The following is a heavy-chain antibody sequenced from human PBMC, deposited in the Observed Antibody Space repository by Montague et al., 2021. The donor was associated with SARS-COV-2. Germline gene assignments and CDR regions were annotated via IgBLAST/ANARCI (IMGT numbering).Heavy chain of an antibody. CDR1: GFTVSSNY. J-gene: IGHJ5*02. V-gene: IGHV3-66*02. CDR2: IYNDDST. CDR3: ARDGTVPAWA. D-gene: IGHD6-19*01. Sequence: SLRLSCAASGFTVSSNYMSWVRQAPEKGLEWVSVIYNDDSTYYADSVKGRFTISRDNSKNTLHLQMNSLRADDTAAYYCARDGTVPAWAWGQGTLVTVSS.